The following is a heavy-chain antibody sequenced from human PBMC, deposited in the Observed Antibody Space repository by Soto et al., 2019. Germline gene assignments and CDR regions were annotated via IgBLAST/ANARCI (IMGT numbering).Heavy chain of an antibody. CDR2: ISAAGDP. V-gene: IGHV3-13*05. Sequence: EVQLVESGGGLVQPGGSLRLSCEASGFTFRNYDMHWVRQGTGKGLEWVSGISAAGDPDYADAVEGRVTISSEKAQNSFSLQLHILSVGDTAVYYCARTDRDFYGLDVWGQGTTVIVSS. CDR3: ARTDRDFYGLDV. CDR1: GFTFRNYD. J-gene: IGHJ6*02.